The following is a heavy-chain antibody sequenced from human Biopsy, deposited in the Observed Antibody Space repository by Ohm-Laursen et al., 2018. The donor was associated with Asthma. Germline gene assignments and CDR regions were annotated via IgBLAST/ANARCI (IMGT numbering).Heavy chain of an antibody. D-gene: IGHD3-3*01. V-gene: IGHV4-39*01. J-gene: IGHJ6*02. CDR1: GGSMTPTSHY. CDR3: ARRITIFGVVQKDHGMDA. CDR2: ISYGGKT. Sequence: GTLSLTCTVSGGSMTPTSHYWDWIRQPPGKGLEWIGYISYGGKTSYNPSLQNRVTISRDTSKNQFSLRLPSVTAADSAVYFCARRITIFGVVQKDHGMDAWGQGTTVIVSS.